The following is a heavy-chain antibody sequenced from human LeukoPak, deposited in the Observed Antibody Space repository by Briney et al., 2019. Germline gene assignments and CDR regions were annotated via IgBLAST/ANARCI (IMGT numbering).Heavy chain of an antibody. CDR3: ARDLLRYGFDS. Sequence: SETLSLTCTVSGGSISSYYWSWIRQPPGKGLEWIGFLYYSGSTNYNPSLKSRVTISADTSKNQFSLQLSSVTAADTAVYYCARDLLRYGFDSWGQGTLVTVSS. CDR2: LYYSGST. V-gene: IGHV4-59*01. J-gene: IGHJ4*02. CDR1: GGSISSYY. D-gene: IGHD5-18*01.